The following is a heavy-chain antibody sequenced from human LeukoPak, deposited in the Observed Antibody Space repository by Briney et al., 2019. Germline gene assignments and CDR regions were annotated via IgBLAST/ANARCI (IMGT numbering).Heavy chain of an antibody. V-gene: IGHV1-8*03. CDR2: MNPNSGDT. CDR1: GYTFTRYA. J-gene: IGHJ4*02. CDR3: ARVRPRVAARPLDC. D-gene: IGHD6-6*01. Sequence: APGKVSCTAAGYTFTRYAINWGRQAPGHGLGWMGWMNPNSGDTGYAQKFQGRVTITRNTAISTAYRELSSLRSEDTAVYYCARVRPRVAARPLDCWGQGTLVTASS.